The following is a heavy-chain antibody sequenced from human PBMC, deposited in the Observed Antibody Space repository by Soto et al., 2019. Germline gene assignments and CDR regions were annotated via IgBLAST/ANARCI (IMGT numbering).Heavy chain of an antibody. Sequence: PGGSLRLSCAASGFTFSSYGMHWVRQAPGKGLEWVAVISYDGSNKYYADSVKGRFTISRDNSKNTLYLQMNSLRAEDTAVYYCVKGYCSSTSCYGYGMDVWGQGTTVTVSS. CDR3: VKGYCSSTSCYGYGMDV. CDR1: GFTFSSYG. J-gene: IGHJ6*02. CDR2: ISYDGSNK. V-gene: IGHV3-30*18. D-gene: IGHD2-2*01.